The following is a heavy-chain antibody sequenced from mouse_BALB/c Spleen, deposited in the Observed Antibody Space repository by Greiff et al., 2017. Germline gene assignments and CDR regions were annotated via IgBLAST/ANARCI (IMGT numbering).Heavy chain of an antibody. CDR2: IYPGDGDT. J-gene: IGHJ2*01. V-gene: IGHV1-87*01. CDR1: GYTFTSYW. CDR3: ARDLLTYFDY. Sequence: VQLQQPGAELARPGASVKLSCKASGYTFTSYWMQWVKQRPGQGLEWIGAIYPGDGDTRYTQKFKGKATLTADKSSSTAYMQLSSLASEDSAVYYCARDLLTYFDYWGQGTTLTVSS. D-gene: IGHD2-1*01.